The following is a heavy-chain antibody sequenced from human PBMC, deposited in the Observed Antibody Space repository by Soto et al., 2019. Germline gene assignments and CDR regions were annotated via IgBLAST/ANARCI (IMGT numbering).Heavy chain of an antibody. Sequence: QVQLQQWGAGLLKPSETLSLTCAVYGGSFSGYYWSWIRQPPGKGLEWIGEINHSGSTNYNPSLKSRVTISVDTSKNQFSLKLSSVTAADTAVYYCARRPLGYCTNGVCPRQDYWGQGTLVTVSS. CDR1: GGSFSGYY. D-gene: IGHD2-8*01. CDR3: ARRPLGYCTNGVCPRQDY. CDR2: INHSGST. V-gene: IGHV4-34*01. J-gene: IGHJ4*02.